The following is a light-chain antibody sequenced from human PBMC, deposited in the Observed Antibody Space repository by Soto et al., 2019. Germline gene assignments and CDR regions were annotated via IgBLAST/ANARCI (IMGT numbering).Light chain of an antibody. Sequence: QSVLNQPASMSGSPGQSVTISCTATISDVENYKLVSWYQQHPGKAPKLIIYEVSKRPSGVSNRFSGSKSANTASLIISGLQPEDEADYYCCSTGRGYVSGTGTKVTVL. CDR1: ISDVENYKL. CDR2: EVS. V-gene: IGLV2-23*02. J-gene: IGLJ1*01. CDR3: CSTGRGYV.